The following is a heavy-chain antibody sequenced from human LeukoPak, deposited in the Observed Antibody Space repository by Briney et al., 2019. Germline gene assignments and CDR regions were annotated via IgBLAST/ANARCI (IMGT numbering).Heavy chain of an antibody. Sequence: GGSLRLSCAASGFTFSDYYMSWIRQAPGKGLEWVSYISSSSSYTNYAGSVKGRFTISRDNARNSLYLQMNSLSAEDTAMYYCGRDLGTEVGATDYWGQGTLVTVSS. CDR3: GRDLGTEVGATDY. CDR2: ISSSSSYT. J-gene: IGHJ4*02. CDR1: GFTFSDYY. D-gene: IGHD1-26*01. V-gene: IGHV3-11*06.